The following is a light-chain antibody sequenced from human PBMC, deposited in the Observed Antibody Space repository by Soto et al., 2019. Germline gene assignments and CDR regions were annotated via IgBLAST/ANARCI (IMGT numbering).Light chain of an antibody. Sequence: EIVLTQSPATLSSFPGDRVTLSCRASQAVNTRLACYQHKPGQAPRLLSYLASNRAAGVPARFSGSGSGTDCTLTISNVEPEDFAVYYCHQRQSWPRTFGQGTTVDIK. CDR3: HQRQSWPRT. J-gene: IGKJ1*01. CDR2: LAS. V-gene: IGKV3-11*01. CDR1: QAVNTR.